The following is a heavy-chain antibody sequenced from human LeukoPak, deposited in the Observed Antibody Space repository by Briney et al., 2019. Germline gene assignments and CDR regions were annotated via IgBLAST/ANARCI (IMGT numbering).Heavy chain of an antibody. Sequence: GGSLRLSCAASGFTFSSYSMNWVRQAPGKGLEWVSYISSSSSTIYYADSVKGRFTISRDNAKNSLYLQMNSLRAEDTAVYYCAKEESSWSAFDIWGQGTMVTVSS. D-gene: IGHD6-13*01. J-gene: IGHJ3*02. CDR2: ISSSSSTI. CDR3: AKEESSWSAFDI. V-gene: IGHV3-48*01. CDR1: GFTFSSYS.